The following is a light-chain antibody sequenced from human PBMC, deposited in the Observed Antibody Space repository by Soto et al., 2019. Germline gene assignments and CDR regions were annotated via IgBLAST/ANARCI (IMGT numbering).Light chain of an antibody. CDR3: QQYNNWPYT. CDR2: GAF. J-gene: IGKJ2*01. CDR1: QSVSSN. V-gene: IGKV3-15*01. Sequence: EIVMTQSPATLSVSPGERATLSCRASQSVSSNLAWYQQNPGQAPRLLIYGAFTRATGIPARISGSGSGTDFTLTIGSLQSEDFAVYYCQQYNNWPYTFGQGTKLEIK.